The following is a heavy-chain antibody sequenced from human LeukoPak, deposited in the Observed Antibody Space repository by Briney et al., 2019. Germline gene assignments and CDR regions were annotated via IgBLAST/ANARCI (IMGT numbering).Heavy chain of an antibody. J-gene: IGHJ5*02. Sequence: QSGGSLRLSCAASGFTFDDYAMHWVRQAPGKGLEWVSGISWNSGSIGYADSVKGRFTISRDNAKNSLYLQMNSLRAEDTALYYCAKDPYYDILTPWFDPWGQGTLVTVSS. V-gene: IGHV3-9*01. CDR3: AKDPYYDILTPWFDP. CDR1: GFTFDDYA. D-gene: IGHD3-9*01. CDR2: ISWNSGSI.